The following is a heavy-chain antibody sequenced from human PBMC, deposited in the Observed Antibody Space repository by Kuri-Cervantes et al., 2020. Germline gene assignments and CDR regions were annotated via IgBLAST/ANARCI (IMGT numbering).Heavy chain of an antibody. D-gene: IGHD6-19*01. CDR3: ARDGGAVANDAFDI. CDR2: INAGNGNT. CDR1: GYTFTSYA. V-gene: IGHV1-3*01. Sequence: ASVKVSCKASGYTFTSYAMHWVRQAPGQRLEWMGWINAGNGNTKYSQKLQGRVTMTTDTSTSTAYMELRSLRSGDTAVYYCARDGGAVANDAFDIWGQGTMVTVSS. J-gene: IGHJ3*02.